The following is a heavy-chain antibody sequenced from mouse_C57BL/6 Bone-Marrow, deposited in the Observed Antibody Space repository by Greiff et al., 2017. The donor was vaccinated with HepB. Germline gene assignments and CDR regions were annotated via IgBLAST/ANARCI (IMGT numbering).Heavy chain of an antibody. D-gene: IGHD1-1*01. J-gene: IGHJ2*02. CDR3: ARSDTVVAFDY. Sequence: EVMLVESGAELAKPGASVKLSCTASGFNITDYYMHWVKQRTEQGLEWIGRIDPEDGETKYAPKFQGKATITAGTSSNTAYLQLSGLTSEDTAVYYCARSDTVVAFDYWGQGTSRTVSS. CDR2: IDPEDGET. V-gene: IGHV14-2*01. CDR1: GFNITDYY.